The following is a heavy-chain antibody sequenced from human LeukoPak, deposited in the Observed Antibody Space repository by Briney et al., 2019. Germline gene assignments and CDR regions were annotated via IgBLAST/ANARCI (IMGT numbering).Heavy chain of an antibody. CDR2: ISSSSSYI. D-gene: IGHD3-10*01. J-gene: IGHJ4*02. Sequence: GGSLRLSCAASGFTFSSYSMNWVRQAPGKGLEWVSSISSSSSYIYYADSVKGRFTISRDNAKNSLYLQMNSLRAEDTALYYCAKGRMVRGVTFDYWGQGTLVTVSS. V-gene: IGHV3-21*04. CDR1: GFTFSSYS. CDR3: AKGRMVRGVTFDY.